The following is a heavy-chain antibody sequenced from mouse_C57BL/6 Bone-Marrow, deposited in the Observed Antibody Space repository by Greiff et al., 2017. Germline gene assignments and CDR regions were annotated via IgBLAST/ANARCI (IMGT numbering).Heavy chain of an antibody. Sequence: QVQLQQPGAELVRPGSSVKLSCKASGYTFTSYWMHWVKQRPIQGLEWIGNIDPSDSETHSNQKFKDKATLTVDKASSTAYMQLSSLTSEDSAVYYCARGLTFYFDYWGQGTTLTVSS. J-gene: IGHJ2*01. V-gene: IGHV1-52*01. CDR3: ARGLTFYFDY. CDR2: IDPSDSET. CDR1: GYTFTSYW. D-gene: IGHD3-3*01.